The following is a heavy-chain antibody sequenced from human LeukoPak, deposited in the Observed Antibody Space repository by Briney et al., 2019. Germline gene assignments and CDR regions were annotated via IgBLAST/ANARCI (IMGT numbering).Heavy chain of an antibody. CDR3: ASDIEAGGYFDH. V-gene: IGHV3-23*01. CDR1: GFTFSSYA. J-gene: IGHJ4*02. D-gene: IGHD6-13*01. CDR2: ISGSGGST. Sequence: GGSLRLSCAASGFTFSSYAMSWVRQAPGKGLEWVSAISGSGGSTYYADSVKGRFTISRDNSKNTLYLQMNSLRAEDTAVYYCASDIEAGGYFDHWGQGTLVTVSS.